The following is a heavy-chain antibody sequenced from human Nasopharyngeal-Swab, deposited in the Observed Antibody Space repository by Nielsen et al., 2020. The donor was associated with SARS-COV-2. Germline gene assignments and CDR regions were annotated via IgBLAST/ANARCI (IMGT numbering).Heavy chain of an antibody. Sequence: GESLKISCAASGFTFSSYGMHWVRQAPGKGLEWVAVISYDGSNKYYADSVKGRFTISRDNSKNTLYLQMNSLRAEDTAVYYCARELIAAAGDHWGQGTLVTVSS. CDR2: ISYDGSNK. CDR3: ARELIAAAGDH. J-gene: IGHJ4*02. V-gene: IGHV3-30*03. D-gene: IGHD6-13*01. CDR1: GFTFSSYG.